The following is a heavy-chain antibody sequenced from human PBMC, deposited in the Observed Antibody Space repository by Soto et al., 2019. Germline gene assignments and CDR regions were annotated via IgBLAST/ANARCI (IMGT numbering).Heavy chain of an antibody. D-gene: IGHD3-3*01. CDR1: VYSLSNYP. CDR3: ARDYYDFWSGPASGWFDS. J-gene: IGHJ5*01. Sequence: CTGSVYSLSNYPIGWVRQAPGQGLEWMGGIIPIFGTANYAQKFQVRVTITADESTSTAYMELSSLRSEDTAVYYCARDYYDFWSGPASGWFDSWGQGTLVTVSS. CDR2: IIPIFGTA. V-gene: IGHV1-69*01.